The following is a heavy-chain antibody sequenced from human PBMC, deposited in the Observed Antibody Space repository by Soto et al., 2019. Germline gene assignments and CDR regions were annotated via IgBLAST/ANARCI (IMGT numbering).Heavy chain of an antibody. J-gene: IGHJ6*02. CDR2: IYHSGST. D-gene: IGHD3-22*01. V-gene: IGHV4-30-2*01. CDR1: GGSISSGGYS. CDR3: ARERWVYYERRDYYYGMDV. Sequence: SETLSLTCAVSGGSISSGGYSWSWIRQPPGKGLEWIGYIYHSGSTYYNPSLKSRVTISVDRSKNQFSLKLSSVTAADTAVYYCARERWVYYERRDYYYGMDVWGQGTTVTV.